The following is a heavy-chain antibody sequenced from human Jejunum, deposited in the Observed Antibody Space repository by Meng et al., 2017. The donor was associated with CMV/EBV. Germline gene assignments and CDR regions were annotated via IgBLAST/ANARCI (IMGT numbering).Heavy chain of an antibody. V-gene: IGHV3-30*02. J-gene: IGHJ6*02. CDR3: AKVQVSSRFDYYYYGMDV. CDR1: G. D-gene: IGHD6-13*01. CDR2: IRHDGSNK. Sequence: GIHWVRQAPGKGLEWVAFIRHDGSNKYYGDSVKGRFTIARDNSKNTLYLQMNSLRAEDTAVYSCAKVQVSSRFDYYYYGMDVWGQGTTVTVSS.